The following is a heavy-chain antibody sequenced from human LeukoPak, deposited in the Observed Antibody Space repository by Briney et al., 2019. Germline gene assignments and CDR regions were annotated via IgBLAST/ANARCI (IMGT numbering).Heavy chain of an antibody. CDR2: ISAYNGNT. V-gene: IGHV1-18*04. CDR1: GYTFTGYY. J-gene: IGHJ4*02. D-gene: IGHD6-19*01. CDR3: ARGPHSSSSGLIWLYYFDY. Sequence: VASVKVSCKASGYTFTGYYMHWVRQAPGQGLEWMGWISAYNGNTNYAQKLQGRVTMTTDTSTSTAYMELRSLRSDDTAVYYCARGPHSSSSGLIWLYYFDYWGQGTLVTVSS.